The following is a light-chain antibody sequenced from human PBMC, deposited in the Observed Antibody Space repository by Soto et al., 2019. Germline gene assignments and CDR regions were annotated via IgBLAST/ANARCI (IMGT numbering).Light chain of an antibody. V-gene: IGKV1-9*01. CDR2: AAS. Sequence: DIQLTQSPSFLSASVGDRVTITCRASQGISSYLAWYQQKPGKAPKLLIYAASTLQSGVPSRFSGSGSGTEFTLTISSLQPEDFATYYCQQLNSYPGIFFGPGTKVDIK. CDR3: QQLNSYPGIF. J-gene: IGKJ3*01. CDR1: QGISSY.